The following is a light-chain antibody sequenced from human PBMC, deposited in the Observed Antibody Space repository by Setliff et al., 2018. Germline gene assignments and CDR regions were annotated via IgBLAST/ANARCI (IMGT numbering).Light chain of an antibody. CDR3: QSYDSSLSAYVV. J-gene: IGLJ2*01. CDR2: GNS. Sequence: QSVLTQPPSVSGAPGQRVTISCTGSSSNIGAGYDVHWYQQLPGTAPKLLIYGNSNRPSGVPDRFSGSKSGTSASLAITGLQAEDEADYYCQSYDSSLSAYVVFGGGTKVTLL. V-gene: IGLV1-40*01. CDR1: SSNIGAGYD.